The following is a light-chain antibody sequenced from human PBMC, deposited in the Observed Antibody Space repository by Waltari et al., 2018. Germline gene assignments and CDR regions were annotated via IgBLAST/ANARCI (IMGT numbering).Light chain of an antibody. J-gene: IGLJ2*01. CDR3: SSYAHNSIVI. V-gene: IGLV2-8*01. CDR2: EVS. Sequence: QSALLHSPPRSGPPEHPATTFAPGTTIALGGVKLSPWYQQPPGKAPNLMIYEVSKRPSGVPDRFSGSKSGNTASLTVSGLQAEDEADYYCSSYAHNSIVIFGGGTKLTVL. CDR1: TIALGGVKL.